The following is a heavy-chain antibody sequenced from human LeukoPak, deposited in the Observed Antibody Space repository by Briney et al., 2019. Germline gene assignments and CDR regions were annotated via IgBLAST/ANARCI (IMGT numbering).Heavy chain of an antibody. CDR3: AMGVGAPEDLAVAADFDY. CDR1: GFTFSSYV. CDR2: IIPIFGTA. J-gene: IGHJ4*02. Sequence: GGSLRLSCAASGFTFSSYVINWVRQAPGQGLEWMGGIIPIFGTANYAQKFQGRVTITADKSTSTAYMELSSLRSEDTAVYYCAMGVGAPEDLAVAADFDYWGQGTLVTVSS. D-gene: IGHD6-19*01. V-gene: IGHV1-69*06.